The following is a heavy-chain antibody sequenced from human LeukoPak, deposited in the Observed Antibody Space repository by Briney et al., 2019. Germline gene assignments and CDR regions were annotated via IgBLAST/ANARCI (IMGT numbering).Heavy chain of an antibody. CDR2: IHPSGSF. CDR1: GGSCDDYY. CDR3: AKGRDRPNARDH. V-gene: IGHV4-34*01. J-gene: IGHJ4*02. Sequence: PSETLSLTCAVYGGSCDDYYCSWLRQPPGKGLEWIGEIHPSGSFYYNSSLLSRVTISIDTSKSLFSPRLTSVPAADTAFYYCAKGRDRPNARDHWGKGSLVTVSS.